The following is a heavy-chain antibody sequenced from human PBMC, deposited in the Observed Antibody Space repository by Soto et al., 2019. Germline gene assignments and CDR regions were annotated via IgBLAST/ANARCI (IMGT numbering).Heavy chain of an antibody. J-gene: IGHJ4*02. CDR2: ISSSSSYT. D-gene: IGHD6-13*01. CDR3: ARGREQQLVPWGY. CDR1: GFTFSDYY. V-gene: IGHV3-11*05. Sequence: QVQLVESGGGLVKPGGSLRLSCAASGFTFSDYYMSWIRQAPGKGLEWVSYISSSSSYTNYADSVKGRFTISRDNAKNSRYLQMNSLRAEDTAVYYCARGREQQLVPWGYWGQGTLVTVSS.